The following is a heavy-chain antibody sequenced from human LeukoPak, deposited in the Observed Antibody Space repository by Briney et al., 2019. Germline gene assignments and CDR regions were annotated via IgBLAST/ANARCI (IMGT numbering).Heavy chain of an antibody. J-gene: IGHJ3*02. CDR3: ARGLMVGAI. CDR2: IKPDGSEK. V-gene: IGHV3-7*04. Sequence: PVGSLRLSCAASGFTFSDYWMSWVRQAPGKGLEWVANIKPDGSEKHYVDSVKGRFTISRHNAENSVYLQMNSLRAEDTAVYYCARGLMVGAIWGQGTMVTVSS. CDR1: GFTFSDYW. D-gene: IGHD1-26*01.